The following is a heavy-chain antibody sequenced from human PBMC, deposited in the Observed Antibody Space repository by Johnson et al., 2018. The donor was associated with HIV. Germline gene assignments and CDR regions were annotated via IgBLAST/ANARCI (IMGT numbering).Heavy chain of an antibody. CDR1: GFIFSDYY. J-gene: IGHJ3*02. Sequence: QVQLAESGGGLVKPGGSLRLSCAASGFIFSDYYMSWIRQAPGKGLEWVSYIRSSGGPIYYADPVKGRFNISRDYAQNSLLLQMNSLRADDTAVYYCAGDWSSSGFPDIWGQGTMVTVSS. V-gene: IGHV3-11*04. D-gene: IGHD6-6*01. CDR3: AGDWSSSGFPDI. CDR2: IRSSGGPI.